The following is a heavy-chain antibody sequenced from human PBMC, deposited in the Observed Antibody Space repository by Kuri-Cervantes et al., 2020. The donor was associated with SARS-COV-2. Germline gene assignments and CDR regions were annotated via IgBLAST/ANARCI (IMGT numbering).Heavy chain of an antibody. CDR1: GFTFSDHY. Sequence: LTCPTSGFTFSDHYIDWVRQAPGKGQEWVCRSSNKVYRYTTEYATSVKGRFTISRDFSKNSLSLQIDSLPTGDTTVYYCARSLTTTYSFWGQGTLVTVSS. D-gene: IGHD4-11*01. CDR2: SSNKVYRYTT. V-gene: IGHV3-72*01. J-gene: IGHJ1*01. CDR3: ARSLTTTYSF.